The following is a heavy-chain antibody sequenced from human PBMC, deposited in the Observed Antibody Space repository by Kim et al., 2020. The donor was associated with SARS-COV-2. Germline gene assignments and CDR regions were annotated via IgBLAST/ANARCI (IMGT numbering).Heavy chain of an antibody. J-gene: IGHJ4*02. CDR2: IYYSGST. CDR3: GGSFNEGFDY. V-gene: IGHV4-39*01. CDR1: GGSISSSSYY. D-gene: IGHD1-26*01. Sequence: SETLSLTCTVSGGSISSSSYYWGWIRQPPGKGLEWIGSIYYSGSTYYNPSLKSRVTISVDTSKNQFSLKLSSVTAADTAVYYCGGSFNEGFDYWGQGTLVTVSS.